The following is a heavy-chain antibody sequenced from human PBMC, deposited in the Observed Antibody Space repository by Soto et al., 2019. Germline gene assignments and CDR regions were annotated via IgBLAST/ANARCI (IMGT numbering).Heavy chain of an antibody. CDR1: GFTFSSYA. Sequence: PGGSLRLSCAASGFTFSSYAMHWVRQAPGKGLEWVAVIPYDGSNKYYADSVKGRFTISRDNSKNTLYLQMNSLRAEDTAVYYCARGSTGDILTGLPGYWSQGTLVTVSS. CDR3: ARGSTGDILTGLPGY. D-gene: IGHD3-9*01. V-gene: IGHV3-30-3*01. CDR2: IPYDGSNK. J-gene: IGHJ4*02.